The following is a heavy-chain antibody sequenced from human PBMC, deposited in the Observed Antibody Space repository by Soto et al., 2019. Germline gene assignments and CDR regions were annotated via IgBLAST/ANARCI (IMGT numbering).Heavy chain of an antibody. D-gene: IGHD4-4*01. CDR1: GYTFTSYY. J-gene: IGHJ3*02. CDR3: ARGMTTVTSDAFDI. CDR2: INPSGGST. Sequence: QVQLVQSGAEVKKPGASVKVSCKASGYTFTSYYMHWLRQAPGQGLEWMGIINPSGGSTFYAQNFQGRVTMTRDTSTSTVYMELSSLRSEETAVYYCARGMTTVTSDAFDIWGQGTMVTVSS. V-gene: IGHV1-46*01.